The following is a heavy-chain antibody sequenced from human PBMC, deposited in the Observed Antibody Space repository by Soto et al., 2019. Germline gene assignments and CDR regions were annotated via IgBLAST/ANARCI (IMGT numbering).Heavy chain of an antibody. Sequence: QVQLVQSGAEEKKPGSSVKVSCRASGGTFSRYAFRWVRQAPGQGLEWVGGIVPDSGVPNYGQTLQGSVTITADTSTRTIYLDLSGLTLEDTALYDFARSIGNTLRRYFPMDLWGQGTTVTVSS. CDR2: IVPDSGVP. V-gene: IGHV1-69*14. CDR3: ARSIGNTLRRYFPMDL. J-gene: IGHJ6*01. D-gene: IGHD1-1*01. CDR1: GGTFSRYA.